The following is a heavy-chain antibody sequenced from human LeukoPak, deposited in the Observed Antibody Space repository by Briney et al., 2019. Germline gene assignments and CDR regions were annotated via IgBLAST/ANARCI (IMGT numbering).Heavy chain of an antibody. CDR2: IYYSGST. J-gene: IGHJ4*02. D-gene: IGHD3-16*01. CDR1: GGSISSGDHY. Sequence: SETLSLTCTVSGGSISSGDHYWTWIRQPPGKGLEWIGYIYYSGSTDYNPSLKSRVTISVDTSKNHFSLKLNSVTTADTAVYYCTRGAGWLIDYWGQGILVTVSS. V-gene: IGHV4-30-4*02. CDR3: TRGAGWLIDY.